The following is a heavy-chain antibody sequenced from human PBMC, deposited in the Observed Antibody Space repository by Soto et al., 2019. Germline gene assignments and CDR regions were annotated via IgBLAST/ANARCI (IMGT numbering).Heavy chain of an antibody. V-gene: IGHV1-18*01. Sequence: EASVKVSCKASGYTFTSYGISWVRQAPGQGLEWMGWISAHNRNTNYAQKFQGRVTITADKSTSTAYMELSSLRSEDTAVYYCARDLRGHNWFDPWGQGTLVTVSS. D-gene: IGHD4-17*01. J-gene: IGHJ5*02. CDR1: GYTFTSYG. CDR2: ISAHNRNT. CDR3: ARDLRGHNWFDP.